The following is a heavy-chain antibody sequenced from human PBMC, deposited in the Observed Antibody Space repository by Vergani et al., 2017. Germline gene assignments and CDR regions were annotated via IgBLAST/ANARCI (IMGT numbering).Heavy chain of an antibody. J-gene: IGHJ4*02. Sequence: DVQLVESGGALLQPGGSLRLSCAASGFTFSDYWMHWVRQAPGKGLEWVSRIDGDGSTTDYADSVKGRFTISRDNVKNTVYLQITRLRVEDTAVYYCAGGYSYTLLVDNWGQGTLVTVSS. CDR1: GFTFSDYW. CDR3: AGGYSYTLLVDN. V-gene: IGHV3-74*01. CDR2: IDGDGSTT. D-gene: IGHD3-22*01.